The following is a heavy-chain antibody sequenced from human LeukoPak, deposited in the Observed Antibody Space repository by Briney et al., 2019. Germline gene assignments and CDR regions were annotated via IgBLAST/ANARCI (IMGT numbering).Heavy chain of an antibody. CDR2: MNPNSGNT. Sequence: ASVKVSCKASGYTFTSYDINWVRQATGQGLEWMGWMNPNSGNTGYAQKFQGRVTMTRNTSISTAYMELSSLRSEDTAVYYRARGFRENPPGRSSSGGNWFDPWGQGTLVTVSS. V-gene: IGHV1-8*01. CDR1: GYTFTSYD. CDR3: ARGFRENPPGRSSSGGNWFDP. J-gene: IGHJ5*02. D-gene: IGHD6-6*01.